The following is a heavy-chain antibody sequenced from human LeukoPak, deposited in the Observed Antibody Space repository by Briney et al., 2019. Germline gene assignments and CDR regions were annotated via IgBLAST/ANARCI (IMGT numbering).Heavy chain of an antibody. Sequence: GGSLRLSCAASGFRFDDYGMSWVRQAPGKGLEWVSGINWNGGSTNYADSVKGRFTISRDNAKNSLNLQMNSLRVEDTAFYYRTRDLFPTSSSLDFWGQGTLVTVSS. CDR1: GFRFDDYG. J-gene: IGHJ4*02. CDR3: TRDLFPTSSSLDF. CDR2: INWNGGST. D-gene: IGHD2-2*01. V-gene: IGHV3-20*04.